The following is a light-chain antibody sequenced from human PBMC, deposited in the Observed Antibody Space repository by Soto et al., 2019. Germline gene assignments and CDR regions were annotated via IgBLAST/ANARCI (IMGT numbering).Light chain of an antibody. V-gene: IGLV2-11*01. CDR2: DVV. Sequence: QSALTQPRSVSGSPGQSVTISCTGTSSDVGGYNYVSWCQQHPGKAPKLMIYDVVKRPSGVPDRFSGSKSGNTASLTISGLQAEDEADYYCCSYAGSYTLVFGGGTKLTVL. CDR1: SSDVGGYNY. CDR3: CSYAGSYTLV. J-gene: IGLJ3*02.